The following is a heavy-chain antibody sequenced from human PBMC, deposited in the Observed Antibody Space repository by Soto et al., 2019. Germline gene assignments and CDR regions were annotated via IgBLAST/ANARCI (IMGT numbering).Heavy chain of an antibody. Sequence: GRSLRLSCAASGFTFTRDSMNWVRQAPGKGLEWVSSISSTTNYIYYGSSMKGRFTISRDNAKNSLYLEMNSLRAEDTAVYYCARESEDLTSNFDYWGQGTLVTVSS. V-gene: IGHV3-21*06. J-gene: IGHJ4*02. CDR3: ARESEDLTSNFDY. CDR2: ISSTTNYI. CDR1: GFTFTRDS.